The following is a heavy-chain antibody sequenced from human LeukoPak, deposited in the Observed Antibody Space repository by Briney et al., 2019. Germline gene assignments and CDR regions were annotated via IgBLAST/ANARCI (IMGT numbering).Heavy chain of an antibody. CDR3: TRHRSGSSSTNWFDP. J-gene: IGHJ5*02. CDR2: IRSKANSYAT. V-gene: IGHV3-73*01. CDR1: GFTFSGSA. D-gene: IGHD1-26*01. Sequence: QPGGSLRLSCAASGFTFSGSAMHWVRQASGKGLEWVGRIRSKANSYATAYAASVKGRFTISRDDSKNTVYLQMNSLKTEDTAVYYCTRHRSGSSSTNWFDPWGQGTLVTVSS.